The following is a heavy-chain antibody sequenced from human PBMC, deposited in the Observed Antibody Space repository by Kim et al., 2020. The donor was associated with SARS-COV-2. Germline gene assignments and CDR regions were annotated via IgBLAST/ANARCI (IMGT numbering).Heavy chain of an antibody. V-gene: IGHV1-69*04. CDR3: ARDRLSCYDSSGYRP. CDR1: GGTFSSYA. D-gene: IGHD3-22*01. J-gene: IGHJ5*02. CDR2: IIPIHGIA. Sequence: SVKVSCKASGGTFSSYAISWVRQAPGQGLEWVERIIPIHGIANYAQKFQGRVTITADKSPSTAYMELSSLRSEDTAVYYWARDRLSCYDSSGYRPWGQGTLVTVSS.